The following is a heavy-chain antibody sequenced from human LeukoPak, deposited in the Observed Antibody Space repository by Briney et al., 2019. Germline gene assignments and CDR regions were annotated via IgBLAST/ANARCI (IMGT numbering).Heavy chain of an antibody. Sequence: ASVKVSCTASGYTFTDYYIHWVRQAPGQGLEWMGWINPHNGDTNYAQRFQGRVAMTRDTSITTAYMELSRLKSDDTAVYYCATVRDIVVGGGPYYFDYWGQGTLVTVSS. J-gene: IGHJ4*02. D-gene: IGHD2-15*01. CDR3: ATVRDIVVGGGPYYFDY. CDR2: INPHNGDT. CDR1: GYTFTDYY. V-gene: IGHV1-2*02.